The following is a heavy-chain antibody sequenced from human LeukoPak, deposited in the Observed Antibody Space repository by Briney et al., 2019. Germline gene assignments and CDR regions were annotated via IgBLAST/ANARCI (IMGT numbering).Heavy chain of an antibody. CDR1: GGSFSGYY. D-gene: IGHD3-22*01. CDR3: ATRGSYYYDSSGYYTDLFDY. V-gene: IGHV4-34*01. Sequence: KTSETLSLTCAVSGGSFSGYYWSWIRQPPGKGLEWIGEINHSGSTNYNPSLKSRVTISVDTSKNQFSLKLSSVTAADTAVYYCATRGSYYYDSSGYYTDLFDYWGQGTLVTVSS. J-gene: IGHJ4*02. CDR2: INHSGST.